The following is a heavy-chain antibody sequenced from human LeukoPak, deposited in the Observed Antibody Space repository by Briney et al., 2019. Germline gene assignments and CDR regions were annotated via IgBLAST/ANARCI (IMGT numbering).Heavy chain of an antibody. V-gene: IGHV1-2*02. Sequence: GASVKVSCKASGYSFTGYYVHWVRQAPGQGLEWMGWINPNSGGTSYAQKFQGRVTMTRDTSISTAYMELSRLRSDDTAVYDCAPSGTYRSTDYYFDYWGQGTLVTVSS. CDR1: GYSFTGYY. CDR3: APSGTYRSTDYYFDY. J-gene: IGHJ4*02. CDR2: INPNSGGT. D-gene: IGHD1-26*01.